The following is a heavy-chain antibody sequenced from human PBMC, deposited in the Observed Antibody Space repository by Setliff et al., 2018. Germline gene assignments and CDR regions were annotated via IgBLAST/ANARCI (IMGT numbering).Heavy chain of an antibody. CDR2: INARDGTT. CDR3: ARRMWELRSDAFDI. J-gene: IGHJ3*02. Sequence: ASVKVSCKASGYTFTSYYIHWVRQAPGQGPEWMGIINARDGTTTYAQKFQGRVTMTRDTSTSTVYMELSSLRSEDTAVYYCARRMWELRSDAFDIWGQGTMVTVSS. V-gene: IGHV1-46*01. D-gene: IGHD1-26*01. CDR1: GYTFTSYY.